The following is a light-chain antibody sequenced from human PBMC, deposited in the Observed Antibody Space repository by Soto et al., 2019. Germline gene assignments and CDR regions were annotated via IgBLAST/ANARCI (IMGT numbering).Light chain of an antibody. CDR2: AAS. V-gene: IGKV1-39*01. CDR1: QSISTY. J-gene: IGKJ3*01. CDR3: QQTCGTPYT. Sequence: DIQMTQYPSSLYASVGDRVTITCRASQSISTYLSWYQQKPGQAPKVLIYAASRLERGVPSRLSDSGSVTDFALTVSSLQPEVFATYCCQQTCGTPYTFGTGTTV.